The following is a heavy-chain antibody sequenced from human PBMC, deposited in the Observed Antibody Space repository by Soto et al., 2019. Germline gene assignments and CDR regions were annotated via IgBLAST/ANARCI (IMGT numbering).Heavy chain of an antibody. D-gene: IGHD3-16*02. Sequence: DVQLLESGGGLVEPGGSLTLSCAASGFPSSTYALNWVRQAPGKGPEWVSTISESGHHTPYADSVKGRFTISRDKSKNTLSLQMNSLRVDDTAIYYCTKSDGCGGGACYTGTYYYFDVWGRGTLVTVSS. CDR3: TKSDGCGGGACYTGTYYYFDV. CDR2: ISESGHHT. J-gene: IGHJ2*01. CDR1: GFPSSTYA. V-gene: IGHV3-23*01.